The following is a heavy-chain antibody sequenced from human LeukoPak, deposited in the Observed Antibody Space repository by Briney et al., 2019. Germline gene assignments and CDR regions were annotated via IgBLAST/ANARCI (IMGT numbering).Heavy chain of an antibody. CDR2: INPNSGGT. J-gene: IGHJ5*02. V-gene: IGHV1-2*02. D-gene: IGHD6-19*01. CDR3: VSAYDQ. Sequence: ASVKVSCKASGYTFTDSYMHWVRQAPGHGFEWMGWINPNSGGTKHAKMFQGRVTMTTDTSINTAYMELSGLRSGDTAVYFCVSAYDQWGQGTPVTVAS. CDR1: GYTFTDSY.